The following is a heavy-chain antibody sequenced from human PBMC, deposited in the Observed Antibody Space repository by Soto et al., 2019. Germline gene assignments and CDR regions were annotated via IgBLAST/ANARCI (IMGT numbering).Heavy chain of an antibody. J-gene: IGHJ4*02. Sequence: QVHLVQSGAEVKKPGASVKVSCKGSGYAFTTYGITWVRQAPGQGLEWMGWISAHNGNTNYAQKLQGRVTVTRDTSTSTAYMELRSMRSDDTAVYYCARGRYWDYWGQGALVTVSS. CDR3: ARGRYWDY. V-gene: IGHV1-18*01. CDR1: GYAFTTYG. D-gene: IGHD2-8*02. CDR2: ISAHNGNT.